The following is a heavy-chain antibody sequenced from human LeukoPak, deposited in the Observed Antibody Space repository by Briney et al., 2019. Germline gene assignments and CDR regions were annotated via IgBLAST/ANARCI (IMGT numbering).Heavy chain of an antibody. CDR3: ARVYYYGSGSYYPLHM. CDR1: GFTFSSFV. D-gene: IGHD3-10*01. J-gene: IGHJ3*02. V-gene: IGHV3-30*03. Sequence: PGGSLRLSCAASGFTFSSFVMHWVRQAPGKGLEWVALISNDGSNKLYVDSVEGRFTVSRDNSKSTLYLQMNSLRAEDTAVYYCARVYYYGSGSYYPLHMWGRGTIVAVSS. CDR2: ISNDGSNK.